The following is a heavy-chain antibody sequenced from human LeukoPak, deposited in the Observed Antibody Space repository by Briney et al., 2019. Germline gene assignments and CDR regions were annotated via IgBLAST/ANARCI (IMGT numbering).Heavy chain of an antibody. V-gene: IGHV1-24*01. CDR3: ATAPGYSLNYYYYMDV. CDR1: GYTLSELS. J-gene: IGHJ6*03. CDR2: FDPEDGET. D-gene: IGHD4-11*01. Sequence: GASVKVSCKVSGYTLSELSMHWVRQAPGKGLEWMGGFDPEDGETIYAQKFQGRVTMTEDTSTDTAYMELSSLRSEDTAVYYCATAPGYSLNYYYYMDVWGKGTTVTVSS.